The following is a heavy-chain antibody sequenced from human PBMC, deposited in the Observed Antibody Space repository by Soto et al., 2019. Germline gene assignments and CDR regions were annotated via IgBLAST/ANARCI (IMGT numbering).Heavy chain of an antibody. CDR3: GAGQYFSDY. D-gene: IGHD6-13*01. V-gene: IGHV3-23*01. J-gene: IGHJ4*02. CDR1: GFTFSNYA. CDR2: ISGGSESL. Sequence: GGSLRLSCAASGFTFSNYAMSWVRQAPGKGLEWVSAISGGSESLYFAESVKGRFTISRDNAKSTLYLQMNSLRVEDTAVYYCGAGQYFSDYWGQGTLVTVSS.